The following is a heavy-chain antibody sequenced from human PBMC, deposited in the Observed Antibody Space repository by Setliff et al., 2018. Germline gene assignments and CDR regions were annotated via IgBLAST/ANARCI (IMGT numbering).Heavy chain of an antibody. J-gene: IGHJ6*04. V-gene: IGHV3-21*01. CDR1: GFTFGAYT. CDR3: ATSDYGDYFIADV. Sequence: GGSLRLSCVASGFTFGAYTLTWVRQAPGKGLEWVSSISSSSGYIYYADSVKGRFTISRDNARNSPYLQMNSLRAEDTAVYYCATSDYGDYFIADVWGKGTTVTVSS. D-gene: IGHD4-17*01. CDR2: ISSSSGYI.